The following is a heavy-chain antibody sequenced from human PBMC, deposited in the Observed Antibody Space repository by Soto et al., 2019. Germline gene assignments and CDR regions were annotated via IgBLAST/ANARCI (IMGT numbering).Heavy chain of an antibody. Sequence: VQLQESGTGLMRPSQTLSLTCTVPGGSISSGGYYWNWIRQRPGTGLEWIGYIYYRRSTYYNPSRKSRVNITVDTSKNQFSLKLSSVTAGDTAVYYCAIRVLRLGHFDYWGQGTLVTFSS. CDR3: AIRVLRLGHFDY. V-gene: IGHV4-31*03. CDR1: GGSISSGGYY. D-gene: IGHD4-17*01. J-gene: IGHJ4*02. CDR2: IYYRRST.